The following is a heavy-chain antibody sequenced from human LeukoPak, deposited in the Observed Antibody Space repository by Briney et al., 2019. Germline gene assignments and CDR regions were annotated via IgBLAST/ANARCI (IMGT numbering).Heavy chain of an antibody. CDR1: GGSISSYY. Sequence: SETLSLTCTVSGGSISSYYWSWIRQPPGKGLEWIGYIYYSGSTNYNPSLKSRVTISVDTSKNQFSLKLSSVTAADTAVYYCATLYGERWGQGTLVTVPS. J-gene: IGHJ4*02. V-gene: IGHV4-59*08. CDR2: IYYSGST. CDR3: ATLYGER. D-gene: IGHD4-17*01.